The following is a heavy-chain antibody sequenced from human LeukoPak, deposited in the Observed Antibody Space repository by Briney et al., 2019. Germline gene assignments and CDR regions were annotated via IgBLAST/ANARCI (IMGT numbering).Heavy chain of an antibody. CDR2: IYYSGST. V-gene: IGHV4-59*12. Sequence: PSETLSLTCAVSGGSLSGYYWTWIRQPPGKGLEWIGYIYYSGSTNYNPSLKSRVTISVDTSKNQFSLKLSSVTAADTAVYFCARVKGTFDSWGQGTLVTVSS. CDR3: ARVKGTFDS. CDR1: GGSLSGYY. J-gene: IGHJ4*02. D-gene: IGHD3-10*01.